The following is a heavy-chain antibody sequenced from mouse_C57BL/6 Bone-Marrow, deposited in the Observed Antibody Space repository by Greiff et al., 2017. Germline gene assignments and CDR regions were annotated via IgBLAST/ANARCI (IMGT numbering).Heavy chain of an antibody. CDR2: FHPYNDDT. CDR1: GYTFTTYP. Sequence: QVQLQQSGAELVKPGASVKMSCKASGYTFTTYPIEWMKQNHGKSLEWIGNFHPYNDDTKYNEKFKGKATLTVEKSSSTVYLELSRLTSDDAAVYYCARPSYYYGSSYPFAYWGQGTLVTVSA. CDR3: ARPSYYYGSSYPFAY. J-gene: IGHJ3*01. V-gene: IGHV1-47*01. D-gene: IGHD1-1*01.